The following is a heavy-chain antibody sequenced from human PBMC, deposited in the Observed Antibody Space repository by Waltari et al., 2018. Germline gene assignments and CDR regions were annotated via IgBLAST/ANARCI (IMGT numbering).Heavy chain of an antibody. Sequence: EVQLVESGGGLVQPGGSLRLSCAASGFTFGDYWMHWVRQPTGKGLEWVSSINIDGGYISYTDSVKGRFTISRDNAKNTLFLQLNSLRAEDTAVYYCARKGGRGYPYGPFYYDHWGQGTLVTVSP. CDR1: GFTFGDYW. J-gene: IGHJ4*02. D-gene: IGHD5-18*01. CDR3: ARKGGRGYPYGPFYYDH. V-gene: IGHV3-74*01. CDR2: INIDGGYI.